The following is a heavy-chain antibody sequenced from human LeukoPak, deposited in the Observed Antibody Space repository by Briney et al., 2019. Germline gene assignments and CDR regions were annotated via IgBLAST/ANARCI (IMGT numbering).Heavy chain of an antibody. CDR1: GFTFSSYG. CDR2: IRYDGSNK. V-gene: IGHV3-30*02. CDR3: AKDRYYDIPFDY. Sequence: GGSLRLSCAASGFTFSSYGMHWVRQAPGKGLEWVAFIRYDGSNKYCADSVKGRFTISRDNSKNTLYLQMNSLRAEDTAVYYCAKDRYYDIPFDYWGQGTLVTVSS. D-gene: IGHD3-9*01. J-gene: IGHJ4*02.